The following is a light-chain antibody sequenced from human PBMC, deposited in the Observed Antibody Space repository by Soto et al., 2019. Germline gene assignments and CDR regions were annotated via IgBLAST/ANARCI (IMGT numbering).Light chain of an antibody. CDR2: EAS. V-gene: IGKV3-15*01. Sequence: EIVMTQSPATLSVSPGERATLSCRASQSVSSDLAWYQHKPGQAPRLLIYEASTRATGVPARFSGSGSETEFTLSISSLRSEDFAVYYCQQYNKWPPITFGQGTRLEIK. CDR3: QQYNKWPPIT. CDR1: QSVSSD. J-gene: IGKJ5*01.